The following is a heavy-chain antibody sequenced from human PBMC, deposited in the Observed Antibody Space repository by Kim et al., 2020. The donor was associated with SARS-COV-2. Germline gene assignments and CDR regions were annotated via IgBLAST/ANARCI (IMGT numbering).Heavy chain of an antibody. J-gene: IGHJ4*02. V-gene: IGHV3-23*01. CDR3: AKGYYDSSGYLDY. Sequence: YPDSVKGRCTTSRDNTKNTLYMQMNSRRAEDTAVYYCAKGYYDSSGYLDYWGQGTLVTVSS. D-gene: IGHD3-22*01.